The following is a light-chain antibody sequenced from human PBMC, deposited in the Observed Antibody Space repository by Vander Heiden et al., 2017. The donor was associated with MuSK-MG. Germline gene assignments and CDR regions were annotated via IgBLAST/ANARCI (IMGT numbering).Light chain of an antibody. J-gene: IGLJ2*01. V-gene: IGLV1-47*01. CDR2: KND. Sequence: QSVLTQPPSAYGTPGQRFPISCSGSSSNIGNNYGYWYQRFPGTAPKLLIYKNDQRPSGVPDRFSGSKSGTSASLAISVLRSEDAADYYCATGDDSRRGVIFGGGTKLTVL. CDR1: SSNIGNNY. CDR3: ATGDDSRRGVI.